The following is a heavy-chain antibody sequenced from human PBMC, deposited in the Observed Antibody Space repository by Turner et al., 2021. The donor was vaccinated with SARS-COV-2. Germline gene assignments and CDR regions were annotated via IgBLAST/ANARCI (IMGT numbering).Heavy chain of an antibody. CDR1: GFTFSSYS. D-gene: IGHD3-22*01. V-gene: IGHV3-21*01. CDR3: VRDKDSSDYYY. Sequence: EVQLVESGGGLVKPGGSLRLSCAASGFTFSSYSMNWVRQAPGKGLECVSSITSSDTYYADSVKGRFTISRDNAKNSLYLQMNSLRAEDTAVYYCVRDKDSSDYYYWGQGTLVTVSS. CDR2: ITSSDT. J-gene: IGHJ4*02.